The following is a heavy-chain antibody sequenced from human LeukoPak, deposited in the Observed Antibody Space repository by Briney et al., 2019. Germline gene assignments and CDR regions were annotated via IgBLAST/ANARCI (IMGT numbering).Heavy chain of an antibody. CDR1: GGTFSSYA. CDR3: ATAGFPPAYYYFWSGSDY. D-gene: IGHD3-3*01. Sequence: SVKVSCKASGGTFSSYAISWVRQAPGQGLEWMGRIIPTLGIANYAQKFQGRVTITSDKSTSTAYMELSSLRSEDTAVYYCATAGFPPAYYYFWSGSDYWGQGTLVTVSS. J-gene: IGHJ4*02. V-gene: IGHV1-69*04. CDR2: IIPTLGIA.